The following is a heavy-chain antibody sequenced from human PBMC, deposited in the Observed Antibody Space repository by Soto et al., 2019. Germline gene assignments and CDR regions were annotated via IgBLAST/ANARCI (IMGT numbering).Heavy chain of an antibody. V-gene: IGHV3-21*01. D-gene: IGHD2-15*01. CDR1: GFTFSSYS. Sequence: PGGSLRLSCAASGFTFSSYSMNWVRQAPGKGLEWVSSISSSSSYIYYADSVKGRFTISRDNAKNSLYLQMNSLRAEDTAVYYCAKDGAPRYCSRSSCHPAGAYWGQGTLVTVSS. J-gene: IGHJ4*02. CDR3: AKDGAPRYCSRSSCHPAGAY. CDR2: ISSSSSYI.